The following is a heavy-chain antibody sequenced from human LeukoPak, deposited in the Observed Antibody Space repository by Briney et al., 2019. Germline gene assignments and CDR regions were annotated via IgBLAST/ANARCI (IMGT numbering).Heavy chain of an antibody. V-gene: IGHV3-23*01. J-gene: IGHJ2*01. CDR3: ARDGSGSSHWYFDL. D-gene: IGHD3-10*01. Sequence: GGSLRLSYAASGFTFSSYAMSWVRQAPGKGLEWVSAISGSGGSTYYADSVKGRFTISRDNSKNTLYLQMNSLRAEDTAVYYCARDGSGSSHWYFDLWGRGTLVTVSS. CDR1: GFTFSSYA. CDR2: ISGSGGST.